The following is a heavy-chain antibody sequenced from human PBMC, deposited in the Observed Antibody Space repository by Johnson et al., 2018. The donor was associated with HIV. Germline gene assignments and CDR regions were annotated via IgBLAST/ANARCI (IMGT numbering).Heavy chain of an antibody. CDR2: FYSGSNT. CDR3: ASGAAAAPDAVDI. Sequence: VQLVESGGGLVKPGGSLRLSCAASGFTLTNARMKWVRQAPGKGLEWVSVFYSGSNTYYADSVKGRFTISRDNSNNTLYLQMNSLRAEDTAGYYCASGAAAAPDAVDIWGQGTMVIVSS. CDR1: GFTLTNAR. J-gene: IGHJ3*02. V-gene: IGHV3-66*01. D-gene: IGHD6-13*01.